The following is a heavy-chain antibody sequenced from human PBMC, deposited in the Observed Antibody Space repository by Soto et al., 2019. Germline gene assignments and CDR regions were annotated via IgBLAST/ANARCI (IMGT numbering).Heavy chain of an antibody. D-gene: IGHD6-19*01. V-gene: IGHV4-4*02. Sequence: QVQLQESGPGLVKPSGTLSLTCAVSGGSISSSNWWSWVRQPPGKGLEWIGEIYHSGSTNYNPSPKSRATISVDKSKNQFSLKLSSVTAADTAVYYCARVKAGEDWYFDLWGRGTLVTVSS. CDR1: GGSISSSNW. CDR3: ARVKAGEDWYFDL. CDR2: IYHSGST. J-gene: IGHJ2*01.